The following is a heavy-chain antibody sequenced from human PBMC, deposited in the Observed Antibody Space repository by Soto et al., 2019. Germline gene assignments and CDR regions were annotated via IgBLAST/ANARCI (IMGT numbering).Heavy chain of an antibody. D-gene: IGHD6-13*01. V-gene: IGHV4-61*01. CDR2: IYYSGST. CDR3: ARVWQQLEIGNWFDP. J-gene: IGHJ5*02. Sequence: TSETLSLTCTVSGGSVSSGSYYWSWIRQPPGKGLEWIGYIYYSGSTDYNPSLKSRVTISVDTSKNQFSLKLSSVTAADTAVYYCARVWQQLEIGNWFDPWGQGTLVTVSS. CDR1: GGSVSSGSYY.